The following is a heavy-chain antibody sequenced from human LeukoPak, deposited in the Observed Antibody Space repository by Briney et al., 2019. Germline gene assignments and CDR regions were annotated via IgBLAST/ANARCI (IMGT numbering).Heavy chain of an antibody. V-gene: IGHV3-30-3*01. D-gene: IGHD4-23*01. CDR2: ISYDGSNK. CDR1: GFTVSSNY. CDR3: ARDWEGGNIDAFDI. Sequence: GGSLRLSCAASGFTVSSNYMSWVRQAPGKGLEWVAVISYDGSNKYYADSVKGRFTISRDNSKNTLYLQMNSLRAEDTAVYYCARDWEGGNIDAFDIWGQGTMVTVFS. J-gene: IGHJ3*02.